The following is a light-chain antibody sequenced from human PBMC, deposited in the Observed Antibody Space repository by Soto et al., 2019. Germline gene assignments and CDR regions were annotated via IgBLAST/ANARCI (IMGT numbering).Light chain of an antibody. V-gene: IGKV1-39*01. CDR1: QSISIY. CDR2: AAS. Sequence: DIQMTQSPSSLSASVADRVTITCRASQSISIYLNWYQQIPGKAPKLLIYAASSLQSGVPSRFSGSGSGTDFTLTISSLQPDDFATYYCQQGYSTPVTFGQGTKLEIK. J-gene: IGKJ2*01. CDR3: QQGYSTPVT.